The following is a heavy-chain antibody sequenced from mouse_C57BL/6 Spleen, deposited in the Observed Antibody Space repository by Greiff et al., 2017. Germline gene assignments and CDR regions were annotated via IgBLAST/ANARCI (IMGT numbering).Heavy chain of an antibody. D-gene: IGHD2-3*01. Sequence: LQESGAELARPGASVKLSCKASGYTFTSYGISWVKQRTGQGLEWIGEIYPRSGNTYYNEKFKGKATLTADKSSSTAYMELRSLTSEDSAVYFCARRGDSIYLDYWGQGTTLTVSS. V-gene: IGHV1-81*01. CDR2: IYPRSGNT. CDR3: ARRGDSIYLDY. J-gene: IGHJ2*01. CDR1: GYTFTSYG.